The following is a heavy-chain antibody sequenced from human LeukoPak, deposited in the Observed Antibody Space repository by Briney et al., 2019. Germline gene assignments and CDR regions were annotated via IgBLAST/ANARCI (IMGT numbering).Heavy chain of an antibody. Sequence: PGGSLRLSCAASGFTFSSYAMHWARQAPGKGLEWVAVISYDGSNKYYADSVKGRFTISRDNSKNTLYLQMNSLRAEDTAVYYCARGPELLFDAFDIWGQGTMVTVSS. CDR2: ISYDGSNK. V-gene: IGHV3-30*01. CDR3: ARGPELLFDAFDI. D-gene: IGHD1-26*01. J-gene: IGHJ3*02. CDR1: GFTFSSYA.